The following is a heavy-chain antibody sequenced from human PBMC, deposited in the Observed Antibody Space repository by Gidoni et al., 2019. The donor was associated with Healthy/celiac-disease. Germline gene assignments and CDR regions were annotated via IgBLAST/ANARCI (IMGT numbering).Heavy chain of an antibody. J-gene: IGHJ4*02. CDR3: ARAVGGVIDY. Sequence: QAQLQESAPGLVQPAQTLSLTCPVPVGSNSSGSYYWGWLRQPDGKGLELIGRIYTSGSTNYNPSLESRVTISEDTSKNQFSLKLGSVTAADTAVYYCARAVGGVIDYWGQGTLVTVSS. CDR1: VGSNSSGSYY. V-gene: IGHV4-61*02. CDR2: IYTSGST. D-gene: IGHD3-16*01.